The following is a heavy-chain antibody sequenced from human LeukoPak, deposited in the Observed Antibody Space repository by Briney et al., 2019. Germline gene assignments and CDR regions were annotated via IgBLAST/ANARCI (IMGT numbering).Heavy chain of an antibody. CDR3: ARAAVTPHYYYGMDV. D-gene: IGHD4-17*01. V-gene: IGHV4-59*08. J-gene: IGHJ6*02. Sequence: SETLSLTCTVSGGSISSYYWSWIRQPPGKGLEWIGYIYYSGSTNYNPSLKSRVTISVDTSKNQFSLKRSSVTAADTAVYYCARAAVTPHYYYGMDVWGQGTTVTVS. CDR1: GGSISSYY. CDR2: IYYSGST.